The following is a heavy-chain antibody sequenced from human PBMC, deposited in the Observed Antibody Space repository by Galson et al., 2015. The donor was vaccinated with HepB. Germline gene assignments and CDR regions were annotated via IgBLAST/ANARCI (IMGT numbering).Heavy chain of an antibody. CDR3: ARDRTVEYSDSPGQIKSYYYGMDV. J-gene: IGHJ6*02. V-gene: IGHV4-59*01. D-gene: IGHD2/OR15-2a*01. Sequence: LTCTVSGGSISSYYWSWIRQPPGKGLEWIGYIYYSGSTNYNPSFKSRVTISVDTSKNQFSLKLSSVTAADTAVYYCARDRTVEYSDSPGQIKSYYYGMDVWAQGTTVTAS. CDR2: IYYSGST. CDR1: GGSISSYY.